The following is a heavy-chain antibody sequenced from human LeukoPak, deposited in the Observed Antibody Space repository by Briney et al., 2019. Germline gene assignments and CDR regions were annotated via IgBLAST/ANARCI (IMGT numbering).Heavy chain of an antibody. CDR3: ARGGFYRGDDCYVDY. D-gene: IGHD2-21*02. J-gene: IGHJ4*02. CDR1: GGSFSYYY. V-gene: IGHV4-34*01. Sequence: PSETLSPTCAIYGGSFSYYYWSWIRQPPEKGLEWIGEINHSGSTNYNPSLKSRVTISVDTSKNQFSLKLSSVTAADTAVYYCARGGFYRGDDCYVDYWGQGTLVTVSS. CDR2: INHSGST.